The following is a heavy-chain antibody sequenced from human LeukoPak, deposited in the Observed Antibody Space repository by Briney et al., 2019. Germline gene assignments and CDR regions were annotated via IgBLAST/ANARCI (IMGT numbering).Heavy chain of an antibody. CDR3: ARGWNCAFRVVG. Sequence: QPGGSLRLSCAASGFTFSGYWMSWVRQAPGKGLEWVAHIKQGGGEKYYLDSVKGRFTISRDNANNLVFLQMNSLRAEDTAVYYCARGWNCAFRVVGWGQGTLVSVCS. CDR2: IKQGGGEK. CDR1: GFTFSGYW. V-gene: IGHV3-7*01. J-gene: IGHJ4*02. D-gene: IGHD1-1*01.